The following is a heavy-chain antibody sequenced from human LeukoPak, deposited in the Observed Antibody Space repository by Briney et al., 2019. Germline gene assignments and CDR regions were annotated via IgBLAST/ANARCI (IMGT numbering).Heavy chain of an antibody. J-gene: IGHJ4*02. D-gene: IGHD4-23*01. Sequence: SETLSLTCTVSGGSLSSYYWSWIRQPPGKGLEWIGYIYYSGSTNYNPSLKSRVTISVDTSKNQFSLKLSSVTAADTAVYYCARHETTVVTPDYFDYWGQGTLVTVSS. CDR1: GGSLSSYY. CDR2: IYYSGST. CDR3: ARHETTVVTPDYFDY. V-gene: IGHV4-59*08.